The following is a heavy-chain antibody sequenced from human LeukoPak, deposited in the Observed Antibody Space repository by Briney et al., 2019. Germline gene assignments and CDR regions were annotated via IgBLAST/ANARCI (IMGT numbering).Heavy chain of an antibody. CDR1: GGSFSGYY. CDR3: ARGRGYCGGDCPRS. V-gene: IGHV4-34*01. CDR2: INHSGST. J-gene: IGHJ5*02. D-gene: IGHD2-21*02. Sequence: SETLSLTCAVYGGSFSGYYWSWIRQPPGKGLEWIGEINHSGSTNYNPSHKSRVTISVDTSKNQFSLKLSSVTAADTAVYYCARGRGYCGGDCPRSWGQGTLVTVSS.